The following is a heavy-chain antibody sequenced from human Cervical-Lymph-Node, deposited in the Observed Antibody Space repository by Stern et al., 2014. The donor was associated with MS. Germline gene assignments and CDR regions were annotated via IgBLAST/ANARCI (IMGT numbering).Heavy chain of an antibody. CDR3: ARQRYFDY. CDR1: GYTFTSYW. V-gene: IGHV5-51*01. Sequence: EVQLVQSGPEVKRPGESLKISCQASGYTFTSYWIGGGRQMPGKGLAWIAIVFPGGPDIRYSPSFQGQATISADNSSRTAYLQWNNLKASATAIYYCARQRYFDYWGQGTLVTVSS. CDR2: VFPGGPDI. J-gene: IGHJ4*02.